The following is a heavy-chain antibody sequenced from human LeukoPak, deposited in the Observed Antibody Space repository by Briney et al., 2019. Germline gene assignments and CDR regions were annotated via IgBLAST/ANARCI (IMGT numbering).Heavy chain of an antibody. CDR3: ARLGPVWVQGEDY. CDR2: IYYSGST. CDR1: GGSISSSSYY. D-gene: IGHD3-10*01. V-gene: IGHV4-39*01. Sequence: SETLSLTCTVSGGSISSSSYYWGWIRQPPGKGLEWIGSIYYSGSTYYNPSLKSRGTISVDTSKNQFSLKLSSVTAADTAVYYCARLGPVWVQGEDYWGQGTLVTVSS. J-gene: IGHJ4*02.